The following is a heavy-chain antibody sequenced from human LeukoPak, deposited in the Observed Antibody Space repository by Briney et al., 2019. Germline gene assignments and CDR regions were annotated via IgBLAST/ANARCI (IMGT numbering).Heavy chain of an antibody. CDR2: INHSGST. Sequence: SETLSLTCAVYGGSFSGYYWSWLRQPPGKGLEWIGEINHSGSTNYNPSLKSRLTISVDTSKNQFSLKLSSVTAADTAVYYCARDGSSGWYAGEAFDIWGQGTMVTVSS. CDR1: GGSFSGYY. J-gene: IGHJ3*02. CDR3: ARDGSSGWYAGEAFDI. V-gene: IGHV4-34*01. D-gene: IGHD6-19*01.